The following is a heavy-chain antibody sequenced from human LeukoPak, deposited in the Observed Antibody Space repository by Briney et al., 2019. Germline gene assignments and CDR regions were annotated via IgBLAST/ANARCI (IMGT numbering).Heavy chain of an antibody. J-gene: IGHJ4*02. D-gene: IGHD4-23*01. Sequence: ASVKVSCEASGYTFTGYYMHWVRQAPGQGLEWLGWINPNSGGTNYAQTFQGRVTMPRDTSSRTPYMELSRLRSDDTAVYYCARHTVVTLDWGERTLVTVSS. CDR2: INPNSGGT. CDR1: GYTFTGYY. V-gene: IGHV1-2*02. CDR3: ARHTVVTLD.